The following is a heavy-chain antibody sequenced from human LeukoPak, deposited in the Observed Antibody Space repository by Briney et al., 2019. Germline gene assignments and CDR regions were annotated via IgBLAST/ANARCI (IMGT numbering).Heavy chain of an antibody. CDR2: IFYSGIT. CDR1: GGSISSSSYY. Sequence: SETLSLTCTVSGGSISSSSYYWGWVRQPPGKGLVWIGSIFYSGITYYNPSLKSRVTISVDTSKNQFSLKLTSVTAADTAVYYCARQPSLSYCSGGTCWFDPWGQGTLVTVSS. D-gene: IGHD2-15*01. J-gene: IGHJ5*02. CDR3: ARQPSLSYCSGGTCWFDP. V-gene: IGHV4-39*01.